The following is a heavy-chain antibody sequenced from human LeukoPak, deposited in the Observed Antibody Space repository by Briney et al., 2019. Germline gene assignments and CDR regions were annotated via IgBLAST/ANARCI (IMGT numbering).Heavy chain of an antibody. V-gene: IGHV5-51*01. J-gene: IGHJ4*02. CDR3: ARPMDLGSSGAPFDC. Sequence: PGESLKISCKGSGYSFTSYWIGWVRQMPGKGLEWMGIIYPGDSDTRYSPSFQGQVTISADKSISTAYVQWSSLKASDTAMYYCARPMDLGSSGAPFDCWGQGTLVTVSS. CDR2: IYPGDSDT. CDR1: GYSFTSYW. D-gene: IGHD6-25*01.